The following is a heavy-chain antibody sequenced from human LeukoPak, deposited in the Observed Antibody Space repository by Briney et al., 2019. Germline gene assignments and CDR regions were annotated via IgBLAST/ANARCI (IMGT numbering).Heavy chain of an antibody. J-gene: IGHJ6*02. CDR2: ISAYNGNT. CDR3: ASPLGAPYGESYYYYYGMDV. Sequence: ASVKVSCKASGYTFTSYGISWVRQAPGQGLEWMGWISAYNGNTNYAQKLQGRVTMTTDTSTSTAYMELRSLRSDDTAVYYCASPLGAPYGESYYYYYGMDVWGQGTTVTVSS. D-gene: IGHD4-17*01. CDR1: GYTFTSYG. V-gene: IGHV1-18*01.